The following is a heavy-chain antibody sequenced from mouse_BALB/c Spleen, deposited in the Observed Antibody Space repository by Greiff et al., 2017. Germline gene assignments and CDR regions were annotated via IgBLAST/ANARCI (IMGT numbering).Heavy chain of an antibody. D-gene: IGHD1-1*01. CDR3: ASGLRWYFDV. CDR1: GYTFTSYW. CDR2: INPSTGYT. V-gene: IGHV1-7*01. Sequence: VQLQQSGAELAKPGASVKMSCKASGYTFTSYWMHWVKQRPGQGLEWIGYINPSTGYTEYNQKFKDKATLTADKSSSTAYMQLSSLTSEDSAVYYCASGLRWYFDVWGAGTTVTVSS. J-gene: IGHJ1*01.